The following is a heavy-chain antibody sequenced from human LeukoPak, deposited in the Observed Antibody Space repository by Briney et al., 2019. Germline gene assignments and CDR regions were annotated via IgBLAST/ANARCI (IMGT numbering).Heavy chain of an antibody. CDR2: XXYDGSNK. V-gene: IGHV3-30*02. D-gene: IGHD2-2*01. Sequence: AAXXFTFXSXXMHWVRXAPGXXLXXXXXXXYDGSNKYYADSVKGRFTISRDNSKNTLYLQMNSLRAEDTAVYYCAKTYCSSTSCYTVGYFDYWGQGTLVTVSS. CDR3: AKTYCSSTSCYTVGYFDY. J-gene: IGHJ4*02. CDR1: XFTFXSXX.